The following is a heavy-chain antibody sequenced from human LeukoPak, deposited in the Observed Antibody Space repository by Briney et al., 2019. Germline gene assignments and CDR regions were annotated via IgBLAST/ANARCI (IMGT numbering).Heavy chain of an antibody. Sequence: SETLSLTCTVSGGSIGSYYWSWIRQPPGKGLEWIGYIYYSGSTNYNPSLKSRVTISVDTSKNQFSLKLSSVTAADTAVYYCARRAADYEDWGQGTLVTVSS. V-gene: IGHV4-59*01. CDR3: ARRAADYED. D-gene: IGHD6-13*01. CDR1: GGSIGSYY. CDR2: IYYSGST. J-gene: IGHJ4*02.